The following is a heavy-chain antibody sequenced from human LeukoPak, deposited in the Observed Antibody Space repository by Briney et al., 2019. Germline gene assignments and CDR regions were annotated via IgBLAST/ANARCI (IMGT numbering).Heavy chain of an antibody. Sequence: QPGGSLRLSCAASGFTFSSYAMSWVRQAPGKGLEWVSAISGSGGSTYYADSVKGRFTISRDNSKNTLYLQMNSLRAEDTAVYYCAKDTDPGLYDILTGADLWGQGTLVTVSS. V-gene: IGHV3-23*01. J-gene: IGHJ4*02. CDR3: AKDTDPGLYDILTGADL. CDR2: ISGSGGST. CDR1: GFTFSSYA. D-gene: IGHD3-9*01.